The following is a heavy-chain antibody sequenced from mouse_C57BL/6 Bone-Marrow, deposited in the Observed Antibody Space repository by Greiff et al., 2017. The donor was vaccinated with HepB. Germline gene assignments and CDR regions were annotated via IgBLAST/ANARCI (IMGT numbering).Heavy chain of an antibody. CDR3: ARRGALYYYAMDY. CDR2: INPGSGGT. D-gene: IGHD6-5*01. J-gene: IGHJ4*01. V-gene: IGHV1-54*01. Sequence: VQLQQSGAELVRPGTSVKVSCKASGYAFTNYLIEWVKQRPGQGLEWIGVINPGSGGTNYNEKFKGKATLTADKSSSTAYMQLSSLTSEDSAVYFCARRGALYYYAMDYWGQGTSVTVSS. CDR1: GYAFTNYL.